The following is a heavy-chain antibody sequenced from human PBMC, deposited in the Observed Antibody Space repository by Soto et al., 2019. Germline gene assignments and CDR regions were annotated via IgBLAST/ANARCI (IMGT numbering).Heavy chain of an antibody. CDR1: GFTFSTYA. CDR3: ATRYCTSTNCYSFDY. Sequence: VQLVESGGGLVKPGGSLRLSCAASGFTFSTYAMNWVRQAPGKGLEWVASISSSSSHIIYADSVKGRFTISRDNANNSLYLQMNSLRAEDTAVYYCATRYCTSTNCYSFDYWGQGILVTVSS. D-gene: IGHD2-2*01. V-gene: IGHV3-21*01. CDR2: ISSSSSHI. J-gene: IGHJ4*02.